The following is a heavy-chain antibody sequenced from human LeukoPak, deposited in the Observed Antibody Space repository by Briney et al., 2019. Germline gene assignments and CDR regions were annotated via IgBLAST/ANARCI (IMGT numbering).Heavy chain of an antibody. CDR3: ARDHPYCSSTSCFGAFDI. CDR1: GYSFTSYW. Sequence: GESLKISCKGSGYSFTSYWISWVRQMPGKGLEWMGRIDPSDSYTNYSPSFQGHVTTSADKSISTAYLQWSSLKASDTAMYYCARDHPYCSSTSCFGAFDIWGQGTMVTVSS. CDR2: IDPSDSYT. D-gene: IGHD2-2*01. V-gene: IGHV5-10-1*01. J-gene: IGHJ3*02.